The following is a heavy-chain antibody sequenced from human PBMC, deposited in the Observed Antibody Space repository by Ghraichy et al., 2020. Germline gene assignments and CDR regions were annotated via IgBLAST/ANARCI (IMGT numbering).Heavy chain of an antibody. Sequence: SETLSLTCAVYGGSFSGYYWSWIRQPPGKGLEWIGEINHSGSTNYNPSLKSRVTISVDTSKNQFSLKLSSVTAADTAVYYCARGDDSSSWSQFDYWGQGTLVTVSS. V-gene: IGHV4-34*01. CDR2: INHSGST. CDR3: ARGDDSSSWSQFDY. CDR1: GGSFSGYY. D-gene: IGHD6-13*01. J-gene: IGHJ4*02.